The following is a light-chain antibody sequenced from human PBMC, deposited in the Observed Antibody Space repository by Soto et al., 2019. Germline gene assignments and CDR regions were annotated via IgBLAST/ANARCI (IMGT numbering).Light chain of an antibody. Sequence: DMHMSKSPSSQSAVVGKRETMTCRASQSISSWLAWYQQKPGKAPKLLIYKASTLKSGVPSRFSGSGSGTEFTLPISRLQPDDFATYYCQHYTSYSEAFGQGTKVDIK. J-gene: IGKJ1*01. CDR2: KAS. CDR3: QHYTSYSEA. V-gene: IGKV1-5*03. CDR1: QSISSW.